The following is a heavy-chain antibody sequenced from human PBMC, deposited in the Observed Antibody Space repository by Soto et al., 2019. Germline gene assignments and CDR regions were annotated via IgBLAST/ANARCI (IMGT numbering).Heavy chain of an antibody. CDR2: VRSKAYGGTT. V-gene: IGHV3-49*04. J-gene: IGHJ6*02. D-gene: IGHD3-3*01. CDR1: GFTCGDYA. CDR3: TRDSYYDFWSGYWAHTYYCHGMDI. Sequence: GGSIRLCYTASGFTCGDYAMRWVRQDPGKGQEWVGFVRSKAYGGTTEYAASVKGRFTISRDDSKSIAYLQMNSLKTEDTAVSYCTRDSYYDFWSGYWAHTYYCHGMDIWGQGTTGTVSS.